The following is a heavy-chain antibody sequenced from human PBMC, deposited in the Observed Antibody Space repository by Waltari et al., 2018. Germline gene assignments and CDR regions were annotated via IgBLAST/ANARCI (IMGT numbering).Heavy chain of an antibody. CDR2: FDPEEGET. V-gene: IGHV1-24*01. Sequence: QVQLVQSGAEVKKPGASVKVSRKVSGYTLTELSMHWVRQAPGKGLEWMGGFDPEEGETIYAQKFQGRVTMTRNTSISTAYMELSSLRSEDTAVYYCARRLVHTWLVQAPMDVWGKGTTVTVSS. D-gene: IGHD6-19*01. J-gene: IGHJ6*03. CDR3: ARRLVHTWLVQAPMDV. CDR1: GYTLTELS.